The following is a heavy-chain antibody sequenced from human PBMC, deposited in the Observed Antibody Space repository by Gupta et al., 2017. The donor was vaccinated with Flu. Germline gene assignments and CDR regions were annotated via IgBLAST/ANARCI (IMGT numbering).Heavy chain of an antibody. J-gene: IGHJ4*02. V-gene: IGHV3-7*04. CDR3: ARALYWKPFDY. CDR1: GFTLSGFW. CDR2: INQDGTEK. Sequence: EVQLVESGGGLVQPGGSLRLSCAASGFTLSGFWMNWVRQAPGKGLEWVANINQDGTEKYYVDSVKGRFTISRDYAKNSLYLQMDSLRVEDTAVYYCARALYWKPFDYWGQGTLVTVSS. D-gene: IGHD1-1*01.